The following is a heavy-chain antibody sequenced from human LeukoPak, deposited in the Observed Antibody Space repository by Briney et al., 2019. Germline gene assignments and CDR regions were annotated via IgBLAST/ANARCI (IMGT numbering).Heavy chain of an antibody. Sequence: GGSLRLSCAASGFTFSTYGMHWVRQAPGKGLEWVAYDGGVQYYADSVTGRFTISRDNSKNTLYLQMSSLRAEDTALYYCARDMGSSSWHASDVWGQGSMVTVSS. J-gene: IGHJ3*01. CDR2: YDGGVQ. CDR3: ARDMGSSSWHASDV. V-gene: IGHV3-33*01. CDR1: GFTFSTYG. D-gene: IGHD6-13*01.